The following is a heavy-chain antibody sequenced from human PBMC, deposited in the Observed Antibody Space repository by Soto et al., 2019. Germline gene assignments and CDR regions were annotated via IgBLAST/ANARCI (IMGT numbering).Heavy chain of an antibody. CDR2: IYYSGST. CDR3: ALRGGYGDYFDY. V-gene: IGHV4-39*01. D-gene: IGHD5-12*01. J-gene: IGHJ4*02. CDR1: GGSISSSSYY. Sequence: PSETLSLTCTVSGGSISSSSYYWGWIRQPPGKGLEWIGSIYYSGSTYYNPSLKSRVTISVDTSKNQFSLKLSSVTAADTAVYYCALRGGYGDYFDYWGQGTLVTVSS.